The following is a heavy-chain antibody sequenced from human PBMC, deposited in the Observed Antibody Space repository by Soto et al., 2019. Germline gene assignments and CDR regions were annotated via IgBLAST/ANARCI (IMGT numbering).Heavy chain of an antibody. CDR1: GYTFTGYN. J-gene: IGHJ4*02. D-gene: IGHD6-19*01. V-gene: IGHV1-2*02. CDR3: ARVRVASGWYTSPDY. Sequence: QVQLVQSGAEVKKPGASVKVSCKASGYTFTGYNMHWVRQAPGQGLEWMGWINPNRGATDFAQKFQGRVTMTMDTSISTAYMELSRLRSDDTAMYYCARVRVASGWYTSPDYWGQGTLVTVSS. CDR2: INPNRGAT.